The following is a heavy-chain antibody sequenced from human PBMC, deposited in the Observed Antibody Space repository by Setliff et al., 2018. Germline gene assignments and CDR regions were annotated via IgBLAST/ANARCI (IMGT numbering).Heavy chain of an antibody. D-gene: IGHD3-9*01. V-gene: IGHV1-69*05. J-gene: IGHJ3*02. CDR3: ARTPSVRYFDWLLPREAFDI. CDR1: GGTFSSYA. CDR2: IIPIFGTA. Sequence: GASVKVSCKASGGTFSSYAISWVRQAPGQGLEWMGGIIPIFGTANYAQKFQGRVTITTDESTSTAYMELSSLRSEDTAVYYCARTPSVRYFDWLLPREAFDIWGQGTMVTVSS.